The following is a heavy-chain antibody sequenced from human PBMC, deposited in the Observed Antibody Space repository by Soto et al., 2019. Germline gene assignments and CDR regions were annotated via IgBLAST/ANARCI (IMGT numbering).Heavy chain of an antibody. CDR1: GGSISSGGYS. Sequence: SETLSLTCAVSGGSISSGGYSWSWIRQPPGKGLEWIGYIYRSGSTYYNPSLKSRVTISVDRSKNQFSLKLSSVTAADTAVYYCAGTIAARPNYYYGMDVWGQGTTVTVSS. J-gene: IGHJ6*02. CDR3: AGTIAARPNYYYGMDV. CDR2: IYRSGST. D-gene: IGHD6-6*01. V-gene: IGHV4-30-2*01.